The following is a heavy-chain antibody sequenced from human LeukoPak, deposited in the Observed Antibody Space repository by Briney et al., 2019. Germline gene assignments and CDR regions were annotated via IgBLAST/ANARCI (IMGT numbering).Heavy chain of an antibody. J-gene: IGHJ4*02. Sequence: SETLSLTCTVSGGSISSSSYYWGWIRQPPGKGLEWIGSIYYSGSTYYNPSLKSRVTISVDTSKNQFSLKLSSVTAADTAVYYCARGQRDRIRGYEVADVYYFDYWGQGILVTASS. CDR3: ARGQRDRIRGYEVADVYYFDY. CDR2: IYYSGST. V-gene: IGHV4-39*07. D-gene: IGHD5-12*01. CDR1: GGSISSSSYY.